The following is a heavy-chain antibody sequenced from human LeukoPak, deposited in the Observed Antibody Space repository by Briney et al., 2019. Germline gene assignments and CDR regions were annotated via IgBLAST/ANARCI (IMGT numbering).Heavy chain of an antibody. CDR1: GFTFSGSA. Sequence: GGSLRLSCAASGFTFSGSAMHWVRQASGKGLEWVGRIRSKANSYATAYAASVKGRFTISRDDSKNTAYLQMNSLNTEDTAVYYCTSTHYYYYYYMDVWGKGTTVTVSS. J-gene: IGHJ6*03. V-gene: IGHV3-73*01. CDR2: IRSKANSYAT. CDR3: TSTHYYYYYYMDV.